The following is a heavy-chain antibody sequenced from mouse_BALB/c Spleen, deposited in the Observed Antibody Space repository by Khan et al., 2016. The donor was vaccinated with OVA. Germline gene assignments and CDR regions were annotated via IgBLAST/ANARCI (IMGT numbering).Heavy chain of an antibody. CDR2: IWGDGNT. V-gene: IGHV2-3*01. CDR3: AKDRGYYAVDY. Sequence: QVQLKDSGPGLVAPSQSLSITCTVSGFSLTSYGVSWVRQPPGKGLEWLGVIWGDGNTNFHSALRSRLSISNDNSKSQVFLKLNSLQTDDTATYYCAKDRGYYAVDYWGQGTSVTVSS. J-gene: IGHJ4*01. CDR1: GFSLTSYG.